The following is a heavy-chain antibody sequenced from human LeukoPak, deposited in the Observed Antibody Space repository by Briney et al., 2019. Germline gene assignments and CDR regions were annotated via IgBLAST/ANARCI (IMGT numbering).Heavy chain of an antibody. CDR2: ISNSGDRT. D-gene: IGHD2-15*01. J-gene: IGHJ4*02. CDR3: AKVAGKDSFKDYHDF. CDR1: GFTFRNSA. Sequence: GGSLRLSCAASGFTFRNSASSWIRQAPGKGLEWVSTISNSGDRTLYADSVKGRFLISRDNSKNSQFLQMYNLRAEDTAVYFCAKVAGKDSFKDYHDFLGQGTLVTVSS. V-gene: IGHV3-23*01.